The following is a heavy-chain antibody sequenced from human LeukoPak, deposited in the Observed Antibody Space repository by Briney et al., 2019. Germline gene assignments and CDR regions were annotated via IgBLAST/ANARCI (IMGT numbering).Heavy chain of an antibody. Sequence: SETLSLTCTVSGGSMSDYYWSFIRQPAGKGLEWIGRIHTSWTTYFNPSLKSRVTMSVDTSKNQSSLRLTSMTAADTAVYFCARGDYYDGGGRNWFDPWGQGTLVTVSS. D-gene: IGHD3-16*01. CDR1: GGSMSDYY. CDR2: IHTSWTT. V-gene: IGHV4-4*07. CDR3: ARGDYYDGGGRNWFDP. J-gene: IGHJ5*02.